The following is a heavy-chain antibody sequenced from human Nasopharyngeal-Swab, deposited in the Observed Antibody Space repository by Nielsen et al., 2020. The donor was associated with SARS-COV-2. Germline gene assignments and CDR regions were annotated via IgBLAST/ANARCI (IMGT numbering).Heavy chain of an antibody. Sequence: GESLKISCVASGFTFSSSAMSWVRRAPGKGLEWVSTVAASDGTTSYADPVKGRFTISRDNSKDTLYLQMSSLRAEDTAVYYCAKDRRGVVNPIRDGFDFWGQGTRVTAFS. CDR1: GFTFSSSA. CDR3: AKDRRGVVNPIRDGFDF. CDR2: VAASDGTT. V-gene: IGHV3-23*01. D-gene: IGHD3-22*01. J-gene: IGHJ3*01.